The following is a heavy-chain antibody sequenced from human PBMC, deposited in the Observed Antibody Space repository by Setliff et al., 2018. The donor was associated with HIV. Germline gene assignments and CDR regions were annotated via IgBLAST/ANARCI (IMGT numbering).Heavy chain of an antibody. CDR2: ISGRGDST. CDR1: GFTFGSYA. Sequence: GGSLRLSCAPSGFTFGSYAMSWVSQAQGKGREWVSVISGRGDSTFYADSLKGRFTISRDSTKHTLYLQMNSLRAEDTAVSYCAKTLPTLYPPHDYYFAMDVGGQGTTVTVSS. J-gene: IGHJ6*02. CDR3: AKTLPTLYPPHDYYFAMDV. D-gene: IGHD2-15*01. V-gene: IGHV3-23*01.